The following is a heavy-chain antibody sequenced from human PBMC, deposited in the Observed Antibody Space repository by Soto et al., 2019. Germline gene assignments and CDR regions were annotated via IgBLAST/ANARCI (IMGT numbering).Heavy chain of an antibody. J-gene: IGHJ4*02. CDR2: ITDSGDDT. CDR3: AKLGSSSWSPHYYFDY. Sequence: EVQLLESGGGLVQPGGSLRLSCAASGFTFNNYAMGWVRQAPGKGLEWVSAITDSGDDTYYIDSVKGRFTISRDNSKSTSYLQMNSLRAEDTAIYYCAKLGSSSWSPHYYFDYWGQVTLVTVSS. D-gene: IGHD2-2*01. CDR1: GFTFNNYA. V-gene: IGHV3-23*01.